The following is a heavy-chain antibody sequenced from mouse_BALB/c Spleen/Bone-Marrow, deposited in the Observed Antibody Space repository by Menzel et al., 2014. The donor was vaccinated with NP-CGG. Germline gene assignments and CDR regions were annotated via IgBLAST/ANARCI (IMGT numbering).Heavy chain of an antibody. D-gene: IGHD1-1*01. CDR1: GFNIKDTY. CDR3: APYYYGRWFAN. J-gene: IGHJ3*01. CDR2: IDPANGNT. Sequence: VQLKEPGAELVKPGASVKLSCTASGFNIKDTYMHWVKQRPEQGLEWIGRIDPANGNTKYDPKFQGKATITADTSSNTAYLQLSSLTSEDTAVYYCAPYYYGRWFANWGQGTLVTVSA. V-gene: IGHV14-3*02.